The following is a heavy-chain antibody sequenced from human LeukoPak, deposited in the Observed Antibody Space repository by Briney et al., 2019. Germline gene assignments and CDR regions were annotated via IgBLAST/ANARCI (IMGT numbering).Heavy chain of an antibody. CDR3: AKVADSSGWYFAFDI. D-gene: IGHD6-19*01. CDR2: ISGSGGST. V-gene: IGHV3-23*01. J-gene: IGHJ3*02. Sequence: GGSLRLSCAASGFTFSTYWMHWVRQAPGKGLEWVSAISGSGGSTYYADSVKGRFTISRDNSKNTLYLQMNSLRAEDTAVYYCAKVADSSGWYFAFDIWGQGTMVTVSS. CDR1: GFTFSTYW.